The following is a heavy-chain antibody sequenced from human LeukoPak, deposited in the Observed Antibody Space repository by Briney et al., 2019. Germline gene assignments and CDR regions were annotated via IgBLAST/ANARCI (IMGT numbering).Heavy chain of an antibody. J-gene: IGHJ4*02. V-gene: IGHV2-70*17. Sequence: SGPALVKLTQTLTLTCTFSVFSLTTSGMCVSWIRQPPGMALEWLARIDWDDDKFYSTSLKTRLTIAKDTSKNQVVLTMTNMDPVDTATYYCARGRFYFDYWGQGTLVTVSS. CDR3: ARGRFYFDY. CDR1: VFSLTTSGMC. CDR2: IDWDDDK. D-gene: IGHD3-16*01.